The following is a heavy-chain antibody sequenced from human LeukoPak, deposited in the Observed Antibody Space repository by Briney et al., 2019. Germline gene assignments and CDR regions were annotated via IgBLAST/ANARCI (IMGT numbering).Heavy chain of an antibody. V-gene: IGHV3-21*01. J-gene: IGHJ4*02. Sequence: GGSLRLSCAGSGFTFSSYIMNGVGQAPGKGLEGVSSISIGRTYIYYADSVKGRFTISRDNAQNSLYLQMNSLRAEDTAVYYCARDPRGATVTSLKIDYWGQGTLVTVSS. CDR2: ISIGRTYI. CDR3: ARDPRGATVTSLKIDY. D-gene: IGHD4-17*01. CDR1: GFTFSSYI.